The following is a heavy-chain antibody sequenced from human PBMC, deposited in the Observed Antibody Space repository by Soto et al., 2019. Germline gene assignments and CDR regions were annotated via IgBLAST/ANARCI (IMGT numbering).Heavy chain of an antibody. CDR1: GFTFSSYA. Sequence: QVQLVESGGGVVQPGRSLRLSCAAPGFTFSSYAMHWVRQAPGKGLEWVAVISYDGSNKYYADSVKGRFTISRDNSKNTLYLQMNSLRAEDTAVYYCARVGDGYNSLPLDYWGQGTLVTVSS. CDR3: ARVGDGYNSLPLDY. CDR2: ISYDGSNK. J-gene: IGHJ4*02. D-gene: IGHD5-12*01. V-gene: IGHV3-30-3*01.